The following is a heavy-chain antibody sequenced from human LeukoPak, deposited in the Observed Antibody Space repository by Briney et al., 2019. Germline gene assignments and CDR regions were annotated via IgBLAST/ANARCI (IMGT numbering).Heavy chain of an antibody. V-gene: IGHV3-7*01. Sequence: PGGSLRLSCAASGFTFSTYSMNWVRQAPGKGLEWVADIKQDGGEKNYVDSMKGRFTISRDNAKNSLYLQMNSLRAEDTAVYYCARDMSVIDFWSGYYEAGAFDMWGQGTMVTVSS. CDR1: GFTFSTYS. CDR3: ARDMSVIDFWSGYYEAGAFDM. J-gene: IGHJ3*02. D-gene: IGHD3-3*01. CDR2: IKQDGGEK.